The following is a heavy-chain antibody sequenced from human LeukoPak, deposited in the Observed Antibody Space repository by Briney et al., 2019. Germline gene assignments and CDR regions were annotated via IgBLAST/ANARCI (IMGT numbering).Heavy chain of an antibody. CDR3: ASGGDYVGIAATFRY. D-gene: IGHD4-23*01. CDR2: ISNRGITI. CDR1: GFNFSATY. V-gene: IGHV3-11*01. Sequence: GGSLRLSCAASGFNFSATYMAWIRQAPGKGLEWISYISNRGITINYADSVRGRFTISRDDVKSSLYLHMNDQRTDDTALYYCASGGDYVGIAATFRYWGQGSLVTVSS. J-gene: IGHJ4*02.